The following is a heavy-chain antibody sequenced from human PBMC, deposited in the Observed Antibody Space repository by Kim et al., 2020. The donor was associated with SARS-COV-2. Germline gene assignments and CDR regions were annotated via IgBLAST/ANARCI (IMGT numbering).Heavy chain of an antibody. CDR1: GYTFTSYY. V-gene: IGHV1-46*01. CDR3: ARNADSGFDY. Sequence: ASVKVSCKASGYTFTSYYILWVRQAPGQGLEWMGFINPSGGSTSYAQKFQGRLTMTRDTSTSTVYMELNSLRSEDTAVYYCARNADSGFDYWGQGILVTVSS. J-gene: IGHJ4*02. D-gene: IGHD2-15*01. CDR2: INPSGGST.